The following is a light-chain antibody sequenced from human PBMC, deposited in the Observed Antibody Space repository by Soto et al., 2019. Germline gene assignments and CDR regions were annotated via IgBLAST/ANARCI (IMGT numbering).Light chain of an antibody. CDR2: DVS. V-gene: IGLV2-14*03. CDR3: NSYTSSSTHNYV. Sequence: QLVLTQPASVSGSPGQSITISCTGTSSDVGGYKYVSWYQQHPGRAPKLIIYDVSNRPSGIPNRFSGSKSGNTASLTISGLQAEDEADYFCNSYTSSSTHNYVFGTGTKLTVL. CDR1: SSDVGGYKY. J-gene: IGLJ1*01.